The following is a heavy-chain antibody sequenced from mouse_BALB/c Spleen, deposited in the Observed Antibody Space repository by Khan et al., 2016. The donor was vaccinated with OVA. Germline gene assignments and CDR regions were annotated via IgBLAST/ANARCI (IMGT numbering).Heavy chain of an antibody. V-gene: IGHV1-7*01. D-gene: IGHD4-1*01. CDR1: GYTFTSYW. Sequence: QVQLKESGAELAKPGASVKMSCKASGYTFTSYWMHWVKQRPGQGLEWIGYINPSTGYTEYNQKFKDKATLTADKSSSTTYMQLSSLTSEDSAVYYCARLGRFASWGQGTLVTVSA. CDR3: ARLGRFAS. J-gene: IGHJ3*01. CDR2: INPSTGYT.